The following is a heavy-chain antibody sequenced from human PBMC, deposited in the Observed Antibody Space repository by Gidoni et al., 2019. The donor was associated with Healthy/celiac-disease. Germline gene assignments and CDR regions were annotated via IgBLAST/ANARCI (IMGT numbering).Heavy chain of an antibody. D-gene: IGHD3-10*01. J-gene: IGHJ4*02. CDR2: ISGSGGST. CDR1: GFTFSSYA. Sequence: EVQLLESGGGLVQPGGSLRLPCAASGFTFSSYAMSWVRQAPGKGLEWVSAISGSGGSTYYADSVKGRFTISRDNSKNTLYLQMNSLRAEDTAVYYCAKDLPTGFITMVRGVLFDYWGQGTLVTVSS. CDR3: AKDLPTGFITMVRGVLFDY. V-gene: IGHV3-23*01.